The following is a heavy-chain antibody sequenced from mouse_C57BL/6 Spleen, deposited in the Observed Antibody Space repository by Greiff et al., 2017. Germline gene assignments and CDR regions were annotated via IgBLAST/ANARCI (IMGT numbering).Heavy chain of an antibody. CDR1: GYAFSSYW. Sequence: QVQLKESGAELVKPGASVKISCKASGYAFSSYWMNWVKQRPGKGLEWIGQINPGDGDTNYNGKFKGKATLTEDKYSSTAYMQLSSLTSEDSAVYFCARELLRAMDYWGPGASVTVSS. CDR2: INPGDGDT. CDR3: ARELLRAMDY. J-gene: IGHJ4*01. D-gene: IGHD1-1*01. V-gene: IGHV1-80*01.